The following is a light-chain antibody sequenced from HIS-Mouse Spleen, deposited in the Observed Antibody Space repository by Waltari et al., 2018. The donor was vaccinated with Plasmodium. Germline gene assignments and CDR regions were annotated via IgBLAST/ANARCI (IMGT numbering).Light chain of an antibody. V-gene: IGKV4-1*01. CDR3: QQYYSTPWT. CDR1: QSVLYNSNNKNY. J-gene: IGKJ1*01. Sequence: DIVMTQSPDSLAVSLGERATINCNSSQSVLYNSNNKNYLAWYQQKTGQPPKLLIYWASTREAGVPDRFSGSGSGTDFTLTISSLQAEDVAVYYCQQYYSTPWTFGQGTKVEIK. CDR2: WAS.